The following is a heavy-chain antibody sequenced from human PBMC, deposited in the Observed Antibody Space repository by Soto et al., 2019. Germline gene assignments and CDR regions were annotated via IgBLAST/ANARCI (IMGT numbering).Heavy chain of an antibody. V-gene: IGHV4-59*12. CDR1: GGSISSYY. CDR3: ARDTTTGLFDY. Sequence: PSETLSLTCTVSGGSISSYYWSWIRQPPGKGLEWIGYIYYSGSTNYNPSLKSRVTISVDTSKNQFSLKLTSVTAADTAVYYCARDTTTGLFDYWGQGTLVTVSS. J-gene: IGHJ4*02. CDR2: IYYSGST. D-gene: IGHD1-1*01.